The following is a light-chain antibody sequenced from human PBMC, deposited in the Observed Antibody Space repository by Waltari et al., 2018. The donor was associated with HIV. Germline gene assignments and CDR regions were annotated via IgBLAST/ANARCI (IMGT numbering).Light chain of an antibody. CDR3: ATWDGSLNGPV. CDR1: GSNIRGST. J-gene: IGLJ3*02. Sequence: QSVLTQPPSASGTPGQRVTISCSGSGSNIRGSTVNWYQQLPGTAPKLLIYSNNQRPSRVPDRFSGSKSGTSASLAISGLQSDDETTYYCATWDGSLNGPVFGGGTKLTVL. CDR2: SNN. V-gene: IGLV1-44*01.